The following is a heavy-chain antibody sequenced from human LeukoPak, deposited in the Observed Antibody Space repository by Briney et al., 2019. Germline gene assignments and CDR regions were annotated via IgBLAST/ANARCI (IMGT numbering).Heavy chain of an antibody. Sequence: ASVKVSCKASGYTFTSYDINWVRQATGQELEWMGWMNTNSGNTGHAQKFQGRLTMTRDTSTNTAYMELSSLRSEDTAVYYCARGGDIAVVPAAMVGPWGQGTLVTVSS. CDR2: MNTNSGNT. J-gene: IGHJ5*02. D-gene: IGHD2-2*01. V-gene: IGHV1-8*01. CDR3: ARGGDIAVVPAAMVGP. CDR1: GYTFTSYD.